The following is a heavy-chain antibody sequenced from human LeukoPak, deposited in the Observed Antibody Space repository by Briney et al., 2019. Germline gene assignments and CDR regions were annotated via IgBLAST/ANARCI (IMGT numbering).Heavy chain of an antibody. Sequence: PGGSLRLSCAASGFTFSSYSMNWVRQAPGKGLEWVSSISSSSSYIYYADSVKGRFTISRDNAKNSLYLQMNSLRAEDTAVYYCARDRVMNGEFDYWGQGTLVTVSS. D-gene: IGHD4-17*01. CDR1: GFTFSSYS. V-gene: IGHV3-21*01. CDR3: ARDRVMNGEFDY. J-gene: IGHJ4*02. CDR2: ISSSSSYI.